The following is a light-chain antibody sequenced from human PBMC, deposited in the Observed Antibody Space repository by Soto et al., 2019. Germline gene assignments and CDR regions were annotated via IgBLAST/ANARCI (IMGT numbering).Light chain of an antibody. V-gene: IGKV4-1*01. CDR1: EAVLFSAKNKNY. Sequence: LTQPPGSLNEELGGRASINSKSSEAVLFSAKNKNYLSWYQQKSGQPPKLLIYWASTRASGVPDRFSGSGSTTDFTLTISSVEPEDFAMYYCYQLTQFGHGTRLEIK. CDR2: WAS. CDR3: YQLTQ. J-gene: IGKJ5*01.